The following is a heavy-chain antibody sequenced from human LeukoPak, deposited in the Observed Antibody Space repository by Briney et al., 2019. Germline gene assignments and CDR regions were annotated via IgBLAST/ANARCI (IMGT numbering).Heavy chain of an antibody. V-gene: IGHV3-7*01. CDR1: GFTFSSYW. D-gene: IGHD3-22*01. J-gene: IGHJ4*02. CDR2: IKQDGSEK. CDR3: ARDPMTNYYDSSGYSIDY. Sequence: GGSLRLSCAASGFTFSSYWMSWVRQAPGKGLEGVANIKQDGSEKYYVDSVKGRFTISRDNAKNSLYLQMNSLRAEDTAVYYCARDPMTNYYDSSGYSIDYWGQGTLVTVFS.